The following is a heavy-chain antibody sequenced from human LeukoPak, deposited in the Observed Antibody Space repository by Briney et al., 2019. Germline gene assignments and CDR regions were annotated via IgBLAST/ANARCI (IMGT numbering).Heavy chain of an antibody. CDR1: GFTFSSYA. J-gene: IGHJ4*02. CDR2: ISGSGGST. Sequence: GGSLRLSCAASGFTFSSYAMSWVRQAPGKGLEWVSAISGSGGSTYYADSVKGRFTISRDNSKNTLSLQMNSLRAEDTAVYYCATSRDCSSTSCPFDYWGQGTMVTVSS. D-gene: IGHD2-2*01. V-gene: IGHV3-23*01. CDR3: ATSRDCSSTSCPFDY.